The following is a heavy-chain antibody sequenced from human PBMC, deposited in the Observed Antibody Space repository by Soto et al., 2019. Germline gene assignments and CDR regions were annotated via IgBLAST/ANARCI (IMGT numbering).Heavy chain of an antibody. V-gene: IGHV2-5*02. J-gene: IGHJ4*02. CDR2: IYWDNDK. Sequence: QITLKESGPTLVKPTQTLTLTCTFSGFSLRTSGVGVGWLRQPPGKALESLALIYWDNDKRYSPSLKSRLSVTKDXVKHQXXLTTTDMDPVDTATYYCAHRLCDASCYWDVGYFDYWGQGILVTVSS. CDR1: GFSLRTSGVG. D-gene: IGHD2-15*01. CDR3: AHRLCDASCYWDVGYFDY.